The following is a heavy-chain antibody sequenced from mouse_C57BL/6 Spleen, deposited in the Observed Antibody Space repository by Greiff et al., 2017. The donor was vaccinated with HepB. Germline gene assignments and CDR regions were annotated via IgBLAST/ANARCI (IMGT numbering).Heavy chain of an antibody. J-gene: IGHJ4*01. V-gene: IGHV1-62-2*01. D-gene: IGHD2-5*01. CDR1: GYTFTEYT. CDR3: ARHEEGHYSNYVDAMDY. CDR2: FYPGSGSI. Sequence: VQLQQSGAELVKPGASVKLSCKASGYTFTEYTIHWVKQRSGQGLEWIGWFYPGSGSIKYNEKFKDKATLTADKSSSTVYMELSRLTSEDSAVYCCARHEEGHYSNYVDAMDYWGQGTSVTVSS.